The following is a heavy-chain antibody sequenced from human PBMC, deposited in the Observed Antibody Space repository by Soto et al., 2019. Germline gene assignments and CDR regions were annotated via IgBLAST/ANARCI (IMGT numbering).Heavy chain of an antibody. Sequence: QIQLVQSGPEVRKPGASVKVSCKASGYTFTSYGISWVRQAPGQGLEWLGWISAYNDNTNYAQKRQGSVTLTTDTSTSTAYMERRNLRSDDTAVFFCVREGYSYGSGSDSPPRCAGMGVWGQGTTVTVSS. V-gene: IGHV1-18*01. D-gene: IGHD3-10*01. CDR3: VREGYSYGSGSDSPPRCAGMGV. CDR2: ISAYNDNT. J-gene: IGHJ6*02. CDR1: GYTFTSYG.